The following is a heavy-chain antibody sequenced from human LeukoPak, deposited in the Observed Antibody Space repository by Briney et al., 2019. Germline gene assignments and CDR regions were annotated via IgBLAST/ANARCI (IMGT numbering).Heavy chain of an antibody. J-gene: IGHJ5*02. D-gene: IGHD2-2*01. Sequence: PGGSLRLSCTVSGFTVSSNSMSWVRQAPGKGLEWVSFIYSDNTHYSDSVKGRFTISRDNSKNTLYLQMNSLRAEDTAVYYCARGQGYCSSTSCYAVKGAFDPWGQGTLVTVSS. CDR3: ARGQGYCSSTSCYAVKGAFDP. CDR2: IYSDNT. V-gene: IGHV3-66*03. CDR1: GFTVSSNS.